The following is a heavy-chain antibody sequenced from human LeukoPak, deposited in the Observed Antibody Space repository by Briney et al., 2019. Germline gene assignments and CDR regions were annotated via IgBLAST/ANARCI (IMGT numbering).Heavy chain of an antibody. CDR1: GGSLSSSSYY. Sequence: SETLSLTCTVSGGSLSSSSYYSGWIRQPPGKGLEWLGSIYYSASTYYNPSLKSRVTISVDTSKNQFSLKLSAVTAADTAVYYCARLEAVAGILDYWGQGTLVTVSS. CDR3: ARLEAVAGILDY. CDR2: IYYSAST. D-gene: IGHD6-19*01. V-gene: IGHV4-39*01. J-gene: IGHJ4*02.